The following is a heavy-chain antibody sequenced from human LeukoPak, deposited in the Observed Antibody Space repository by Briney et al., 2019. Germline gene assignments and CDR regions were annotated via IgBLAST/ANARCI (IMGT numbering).Heavy chain of an antibody. Sequence: GGSLRLSCAASGFTFSSYAMSWVRQAPGKGLEWVSVISGGGGGTYYADSVKGRFTIFRDNSKNTLYLQMNSLRAEDTAVYYCAKGLGYCSTTSCYFDYWGQGTLVTVSS. CDR1: GFTFSSYA. V-gene: IGHV3-23*01. CDR2: ISGGGGGT. D-gene: IGHD2-2*01. J-gene: IGHJ4*02. CDR3: AKGLGYCSTTSCYFDY.